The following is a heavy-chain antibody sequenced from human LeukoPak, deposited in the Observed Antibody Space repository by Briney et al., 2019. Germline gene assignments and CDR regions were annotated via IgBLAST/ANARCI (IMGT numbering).Heavy chain of an antibody. CDR3: AREEGYCSGGSCSSANWFDP. CDR1: GYTFTSYY. Sequence: GASVKVSCKASGYTFTSYYMHWVRQAPGQGLEWMGIINPSGGSTSYAQKFQGRVTMTRDTSTSTVYMELSSLRSEDTAVYYCAREEGYCSGGSCSSANWFDPWGQGTLVTVSS. J-gene: IGHJ5*02. CDR2: INPSGGST. V-gene: IGHV1-46*01. D-gene: IGHD2-15*01.